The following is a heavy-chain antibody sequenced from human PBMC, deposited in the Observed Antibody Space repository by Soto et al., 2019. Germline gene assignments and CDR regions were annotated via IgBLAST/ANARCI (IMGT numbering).Heavy chain of an antibody. CDR1: GGSISSYY. V-gene: IGHV4-59*01. CDR3: ARGTLTSYFDY. CDR2: FYYSGST. J-gene: IGHJ4*02. Sequence: SETLSLTCTVSGGSISSYYWSWIRQPPGKGLEWIGYFYYSGSTNYNPSLKSRVTLSVDTSKNQFSPKLNSVTAADTAVYYCARGTLTSYFDYWGQGTLVTVSS.